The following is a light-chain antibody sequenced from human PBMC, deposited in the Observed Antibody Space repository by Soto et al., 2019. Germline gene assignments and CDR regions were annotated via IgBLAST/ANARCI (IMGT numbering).Light chain of an antibody. V-gene: IGKV3-20*01. Sequence: EIVLTQSPGTLSLSPGERATLSCRASQSVSSNYLAWYQEKPGQAPRLLIYGGSSRATGIPVRFSGSGSETDFTLTITRLEPEDFAVYYCQQYGSSLGVTFGGGTKVDIK. CDR3: QQYGSSLGVT. CDR1: QSVSSNY. CDR2: GGS. J-gene: IGKJ4*01.